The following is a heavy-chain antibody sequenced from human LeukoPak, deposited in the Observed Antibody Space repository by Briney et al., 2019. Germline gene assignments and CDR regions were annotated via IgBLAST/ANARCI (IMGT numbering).Heavy chain of an antibody. J-gene: IGHJ4*02. D-gene: IGHD6-19*01. CDR3: ANEGTAVAGGDY. CDR1: GFTFSDYY. V-gene: IGHV3-23*01. CDR2: ISGSGGST. Sequence: GGSLRLSCAASGFTFSDYYMSWIRQAPGKGLEWVSSISGSGGSTYYADSLKGRFTISRDNSKNTLYLQMNSLRAEDTAIYYCANEGTAVAGGDYWGQGTLVTVSS.